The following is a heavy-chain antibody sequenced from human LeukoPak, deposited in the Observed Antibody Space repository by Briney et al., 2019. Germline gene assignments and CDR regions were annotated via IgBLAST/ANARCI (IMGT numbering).Heavy chain of an antibody. CDR2: ISYDGNKK. D-gene: IGHD6-19*01. V-gene: IGHV3-30*18. J-gene: IGHJ5*02. CDR1: GFTFSSNG. Sequence: PGRSLRLSCVASGFTFSSNGMQWGRQAPGKGLEWGAVISYDGNKKYYADSVKGRFTISRDNSKNTMYVQMNSLRAEDTAVYYCVKDRGSSGWFGVDHWGQRTLVTVSS. CDR3: VKDRGSSGWFGVDH.